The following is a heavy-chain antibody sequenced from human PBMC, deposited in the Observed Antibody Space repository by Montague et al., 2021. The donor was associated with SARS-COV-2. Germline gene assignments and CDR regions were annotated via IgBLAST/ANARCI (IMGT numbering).Heavy chain of an antibody. V-gene: IGHV3-48*03. J-gene: IGHJ4*02. CDR2: ISSSGSPI. Sequence: SLRLSCAASGFTFSNYEMNWVRQAPGRGLEWLSDISSSGSPIYYADSVKGRFTISRDNAKNSLYLQMNSLRVEDTAVYYCARDPESWWMTFDYWGQGALVTVSS. CDR1: GFTFSNYE. D-gene: IGHD2-8*01. CDR3: ARDPESWWMTFDY.